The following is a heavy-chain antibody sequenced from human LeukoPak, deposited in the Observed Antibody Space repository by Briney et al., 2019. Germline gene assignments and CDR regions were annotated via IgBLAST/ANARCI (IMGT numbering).Heavy chain of an antibody. Sequence: GESLKISCKGSGYSFTSYWIGWVRQMPGKGLEWMGIIYPGDSDTRYSPSFQGQVTISADKSISTSYLQWRSLKASDAAVYYCARRQTPVYGGPWGAFDIWGQGTMVTVSS. CDR3: ARRQTPVYGGPWGAFDI. J-gene: IGHJ3*02. CDR2: IYPGDSDT. V-gene: IGHV5-51*01. D-gene: IGHD4-23*01. CDR1: GYSFTSYW.